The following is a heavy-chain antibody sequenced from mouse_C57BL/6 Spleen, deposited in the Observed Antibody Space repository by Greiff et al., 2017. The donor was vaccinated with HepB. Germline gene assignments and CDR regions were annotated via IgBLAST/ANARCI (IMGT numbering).Heavy chain of an antibody. Sequence: QVQLQQPGAELVKPGASVKLSCKASGYTFTSYWMHWVKQRPGQGLEWIGMIHPNSGSTNYNEKFKSKATLTVDKSSSTAYMQLSSLTSEDSAVYYCAREKLGLRGRDFDYWGQGTTLTVSS. D-gene: IGHD3-1*01. V-gene: IGHV1-64*01. CDR3: AREKLGLRGRDFDY. CDR1: GYTFTSYW. CDR2: IHPNSGST. J-gene: IGHJ2*01.